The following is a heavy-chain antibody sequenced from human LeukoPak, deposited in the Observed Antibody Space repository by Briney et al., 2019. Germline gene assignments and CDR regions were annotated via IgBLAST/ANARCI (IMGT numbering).Heavy chain of an antibody. V-gene: IGHV4-34*01. D-gene: IGHD3-22*01. CDR2: INHSGST. CDR1: GGSFSGYY. Sequence: SETLSLTCAVYGGSFSGYYWSWIRQPPGKGLEWIGEINHSGSTNYNPSLKSRVTISVDTSKNQFSLKLSSVTAADTAVYYCARGYYYDSSGYYFSLFFDYWGQGTLVTVSS. CDR3: ARGYYYDSSGYYFSLFFDY. J-gene: IGHJ4*02.